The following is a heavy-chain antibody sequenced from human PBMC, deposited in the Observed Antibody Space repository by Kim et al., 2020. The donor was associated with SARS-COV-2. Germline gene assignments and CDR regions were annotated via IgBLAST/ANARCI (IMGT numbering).Heavy chain of an antibody. CDR2: ISYDGNNK. J-gene: IGHJ6*02. Sequence: GGSLRLSCAASGFPFSSYGMHWVRQAPGKGLEWVAVISYDGNNKYYADSVKGRFTFSRDNSKNTLYLQMNSLRAVDTAVYYCAKDFALLRYFDWQYYYYGMDVWGQGTTVTVSS. V-gene: IGHV3-30*18. CDR1: GFPFSSYG. D-gene: IGHD3-9*01. CDR3: AKDFALLRYFDWQYYYYGMDV.